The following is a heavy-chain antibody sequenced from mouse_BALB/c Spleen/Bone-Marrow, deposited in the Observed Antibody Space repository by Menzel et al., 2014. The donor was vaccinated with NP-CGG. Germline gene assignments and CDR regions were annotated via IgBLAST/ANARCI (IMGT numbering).Heavy chain of an antibody. J-gene: IGHJ2*01. Sequence: QVQLQQSGAELMKPGASVKISCKATGYTFSNYWMDWVKQRPGHGLEWIGEILPGSGSTNYNEKFTGKATFTADTSSNTAYLQLSSLTSADSAVYYCASGDYFDYWGQGTTLTVSS. CDR2: ILPGSGST. CDR3: ASGDYFDY. V-gene: IGHV1-9*01. CDR1: GYTFSNYW.